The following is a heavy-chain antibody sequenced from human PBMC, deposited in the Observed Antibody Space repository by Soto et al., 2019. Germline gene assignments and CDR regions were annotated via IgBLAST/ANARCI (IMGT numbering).Heavy chain of an antibody. Sequence: PGGSLRLSCAASGFTFNNAWMSWVRQAPGKGLEWVGRIKRRIDGGTTDYAAPVKGRFTISRDDSKNTLYLQMNSLKTEDTAVYYRITDRHYDFWSGYYADFDYWGQGTLVTVSS. J-gene: IGHJ4*02. V-gene: IGHV3-15*01. CDR3: ITDRHYDFWSGYYADFDY. CDR2: IKRRIDGGTT. D-gene: IGHD3-3*01. CDR1: GFTFNNAW.